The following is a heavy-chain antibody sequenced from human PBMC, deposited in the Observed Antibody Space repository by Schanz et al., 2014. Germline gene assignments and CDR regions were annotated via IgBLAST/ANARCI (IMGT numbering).Heavy chain of an antibody. CDR2: IRFDASHK. D-gene: IGHD6-13*01. CDR3: ARDMTIAPA. V-gene: IGHV3-30*02. Sequence: VQLVESGGGLVQPGGSLRLSCAASGAASGFTFRGHAMHWVRQAPGQGLEKVAFIRFDASHKYYADSVKGRFTISRDNSKNTLYLQMDTLRVEDTAMFYCARDMTIAPAWGQGTLVTVSS. J-gene: IGHJ5*02. CDR1: AASGFTFRGHA.